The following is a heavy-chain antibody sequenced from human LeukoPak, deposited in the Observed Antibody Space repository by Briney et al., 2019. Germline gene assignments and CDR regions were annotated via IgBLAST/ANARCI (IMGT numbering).Heavy chain of an antibody. CDR2: ISSSSSYI. V-gene: IGHV3-21*01. CDR3: ATYIAVAGDFDY. J-gene: IGHJ4*02. Sequence: PGGSLRLSCVASGFTFSSNVLNWVRQAPGKGLEWVSSISSSSSYIYYADSVKGRFTISRDNAKNSLYLQMNSLRAEDTAVYYCATYIAVAGDFDYWGQGTLVTVSS. D-gene: IGHD6-19*01. CDR1: GFTFSSNV.